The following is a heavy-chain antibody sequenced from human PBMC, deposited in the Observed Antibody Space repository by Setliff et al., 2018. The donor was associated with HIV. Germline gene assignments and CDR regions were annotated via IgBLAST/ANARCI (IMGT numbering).Heavy chain of an antibody. V-gene: IGHV4-4*07. CDR2: ISTSGRT. D-gene: IGHD3-22*01. CDR1: GGSIGGYY. J-gene: IGHJ3*02. CDR3: ARADNYYYDSGAFKSGLDAFDI. Sequence: SETLSLTCTVSGGSIGGYYWSWIRQPAGKGLEWIGHISTSGRTNYNPSLMSRLTISVDTSKNQFSLKLSSVTAADTAVYHCARADNYYYDSGAFKSGLDAFDIWGQGTMVTVSS.